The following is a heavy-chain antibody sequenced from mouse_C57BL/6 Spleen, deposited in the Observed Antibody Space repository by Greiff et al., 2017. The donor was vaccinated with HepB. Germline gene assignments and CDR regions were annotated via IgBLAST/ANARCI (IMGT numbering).Heavy chain of an antibody. J-gene: IGHJ2*01. CDR3: ARGRDWDRFDY. Sequence: ESGPGLVKPSQSLSLTCSVTGYSITSGYYWNWIRQFPGNKLEWMGYISYDGSNNYNPSLKNRISITRDTSKNQFFLKLNSVTTEDTATYYCARGRDWDRFDYWGQGTTLTVSS. CDR2: ISYDGSN. D-gene: IGHD4-1*01. V-gene: IGHV3-6*01. CDR1: GYSITSGYY.